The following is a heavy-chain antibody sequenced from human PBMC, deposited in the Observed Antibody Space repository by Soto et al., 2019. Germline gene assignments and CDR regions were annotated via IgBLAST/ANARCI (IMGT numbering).Heavy chain of an antibody. CDR1: GFTFSSYS. CDR2: ISSSSSTI. J-gene: IGHJ4*02. CDR3: ASSYYYGSGSYVLNY. V-gene: IGHV3-48*01. D-gene: IGHD3-10*01. Sequence: EVQLVESGGGLVQPGGSLRLSCAASGFTFSSYSMNWVRQAPGKGLEWVSYISSSSSTIYYADSVKGRFTISRDNAKNSLYLQMNSLRAEDTAVYYCASSYYYGSGSYVLNYWGQGTLVTVSS.